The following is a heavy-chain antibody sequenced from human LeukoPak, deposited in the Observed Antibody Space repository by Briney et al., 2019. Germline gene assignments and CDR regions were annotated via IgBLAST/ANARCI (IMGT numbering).Heavy chain of an antibody. J-gene: IGHJ4*02. Sequence: ASVKVSCKASGGTFSSYAISWARQAPGQGLEWMGWMNPNSGNTGYAQKFQGRVTITRNTSISTAYIELSSLRAEDTAVYYCARDPDSSGYYGNYWGQGTLVTVSS. V-gene: IGHV1-8*03. CDR1: GGTFSSYA. D-gene: IGHD3-22*01. CDR3: ARDPDSSGYYGNY. CDR2: MNPNSGNT.